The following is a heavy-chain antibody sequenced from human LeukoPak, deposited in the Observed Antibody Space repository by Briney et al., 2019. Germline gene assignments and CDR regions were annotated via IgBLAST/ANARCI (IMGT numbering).Heavy chain of an antibody. CDR3: ASTEWNYAR. CDR2: IYYSGRT. D-gene: IGHD1-7*01. CDR1: GGSISNYY. J-gene: IGHJ4*02. Sequence: PSETLSLTCTVSGGSISNYYWSWMRQSPGRGLEWIGFIYYSGRTSYAPSFKSRVTMSLDTSKGQFSLQLSSVTAADTAVYYCASTEWNYARWGQGILVTVSS. V-gene: IGHV4-59*08.